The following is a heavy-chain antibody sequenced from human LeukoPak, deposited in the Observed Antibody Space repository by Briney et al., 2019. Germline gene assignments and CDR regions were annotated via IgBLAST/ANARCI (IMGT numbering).Heavy chain of an antibody. Sequence: EASVKVSCKASGGTFSSYAISWVRQAPGQGLEWMGGIIPIFGTANYAQKFQGRVTITRDTSASTAYMELSSLRSEDTAVYYCARGKRGLLWFGELLSAWFDPWGQGTLVTVSS. J-gene: IGHJ5*02. D-gene: IGHD3-10*01. CDR2: IIPIFGTA. CDR1: GGTFSSYA. CDR3: ARGKRGLLWFGELLSAWFDP. V-gene: IGHV1-69*05.